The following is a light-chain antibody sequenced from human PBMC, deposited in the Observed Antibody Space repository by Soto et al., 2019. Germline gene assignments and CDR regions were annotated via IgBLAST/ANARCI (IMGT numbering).Light chain of an antibody. Sequence: QSALTQPASVSGSPGQSITISCTGTGSDVGGYDYVSWYQQYPGKAPKLVIYDATNRPSGVSNRFSGSKSGNTAALIIFGLQAEDEADYYCCSYTSSGTYVFGTGTKVTVL. CDR2: DAT. V-gene: IGLV2-14*03. CDR1: GSDVGGYDY. CDR3: CSYTSSGTYV. J-gene: IGLJ1*01.